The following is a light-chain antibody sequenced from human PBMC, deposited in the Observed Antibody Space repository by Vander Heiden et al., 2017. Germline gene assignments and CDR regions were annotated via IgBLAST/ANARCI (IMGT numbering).Light chain of an antibody. CDR2: RAS. J-gene: IGKJ1*01. CDR3: QQYNNYLTWS. V-gene: IGKV1-5*03. Sequence: DIPMTQSPSTLSASIGDRVTISCRASRSISNWLAWYQQKPGRAPNLLIYRASTLEIGVPSRFSGSGSGTEFTLTISSLQPDDFATYYCQQYNNYLTWSFGQGTKVEIK. CDR1: RSISNW.